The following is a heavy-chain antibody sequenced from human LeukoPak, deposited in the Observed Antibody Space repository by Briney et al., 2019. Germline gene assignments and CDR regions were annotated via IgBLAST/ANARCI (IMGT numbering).Heavy chain of an antibody. D-gene: IGHD5-18*01. V-gene: IGHV4-59*08. J-gene: IGHJ6*02. Sequence: SETLSLTCTVSGGSISTYHWSWIRQPPGKGLEGIGYIYYSGSTNYNPSLKSRVTISVNTSKNQFSLKLSSLTAADTAVYYCARRGYNYGEHGMDVWGQGTTVTVSS. CDR2: IYYSGST. CDR3: ARRGYNYGEHGMDV. CDR1: GGSISTYH.